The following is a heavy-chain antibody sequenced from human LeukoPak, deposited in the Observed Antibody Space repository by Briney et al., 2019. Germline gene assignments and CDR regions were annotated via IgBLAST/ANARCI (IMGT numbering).Heavy chain of an antibody. CDR1: GFTFSNYW. Sequence: GGSLRLSCAASGFTFSNYWMSWVRQAPGKGLEWVSSISTSSRYIYYKDSVRGRFTISRDDAKNSLYLEMNSLRAEDTAVYYCARADCSSSTCYLRRSWFDPWGQGTLVTVSS. J-gene: IGHJ5*02. V-gene: IGHV3-21*01. CDR2: ISTSSRYI. D-gene: IGHD2-2*01. CDR3: ARADCSSSTCYLRRSWFDP.